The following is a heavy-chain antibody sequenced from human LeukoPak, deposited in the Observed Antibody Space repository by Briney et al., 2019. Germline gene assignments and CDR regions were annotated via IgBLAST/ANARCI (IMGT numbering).Heavy chain of an antibody. CDR3: ARYSSKEII. D-gene: IGHD6-19*01. J-gene: IGHJ4*02. CDR1: GYTFTGYY. Sequence: ASVKVSCKASGYTFTGYYIHWVRQAPGQGLEWMGWININSGGTNQAQNFQGRVTMTRDTSITTAYMELSRLRSDDTAVYYCARYSSKEIIWGQGTLVTVSS. V-gene: IGHV1-2*02. CDR2: ININSGGT.